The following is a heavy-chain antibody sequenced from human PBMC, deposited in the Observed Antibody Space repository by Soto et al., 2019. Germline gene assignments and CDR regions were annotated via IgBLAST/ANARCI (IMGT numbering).Heavy chain of an antibody. CDR3: AKGYSITVVRGGYFQQ. J-gene: IGHJ1*01. CDR1: GFTFSSYA. D-gene: IGHD3-10*01. V-gene: IGHV3-23*01. CDR2: ISGSGGST. Sequence: EVQLLASGGGLVQPGGSLRLSCAASGFTFSSYAMSWVRQAPGKGLEWVSAISGSGGSTYYADSVKGRFTISRDNSQNTLYLQMNSLRAEDTAVYYCAKGYSITVVRGGYFQQWGQGTLVTVSS.